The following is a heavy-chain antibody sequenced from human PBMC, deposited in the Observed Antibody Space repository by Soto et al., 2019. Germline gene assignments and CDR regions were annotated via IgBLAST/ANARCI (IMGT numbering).Heavy chain of an antibody. CDR3: VRASSPYYGGRKEFGAVDI. V-gene: IGHV3-11*06. J-gene: IGHJ3*02. Sequence: QVQLLESGGGLVKPGGSQRLSCVTSGFTFSDYYMGWVRQAPGKGLELISYISGSGSYTLYADSVKGRFTVSSDNANKSLSLLMSSLRGEDTAMYYCVRASSPYYGGRKEFGAVDICGLGTVVTVSS. D-gene: IGHD3-3*01. CDR2: ISGSGSYT. CDR1: GFTFSDYY.